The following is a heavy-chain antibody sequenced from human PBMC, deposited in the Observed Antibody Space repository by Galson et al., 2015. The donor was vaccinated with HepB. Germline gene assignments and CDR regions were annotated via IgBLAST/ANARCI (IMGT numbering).Heavy chain of an antibody. CDR2: IYSGGST. J-gene: IGHJ4*02. Sequence: SLRLSCAVSGFTVSNNYMSWVRQAPGKGLEWVSLIYSGGSTYYADSVKGRFTTSRDNSKNTLYLQMNSLRAEDTAVYYCATNREYWGQGTLVTVSS. D-gene: IGHD5-24*01. CDR1: GFTVSNNY. V-gene: IGHV3-53*01. CDR3: ATNREY.